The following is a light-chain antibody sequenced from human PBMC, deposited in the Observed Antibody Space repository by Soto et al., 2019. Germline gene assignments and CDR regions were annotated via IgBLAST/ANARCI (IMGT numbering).Light chain of an antibody. Sequence: EIVLTQSPGTLSLSPGERATLSCRASQSVSNNYLAWYQQKPGQAPRLLIYGASNRATDIPDRFSGSGSATDFTLTISRLEPEDVAVYFCQQSGSSPLTFGGGTKVEIK. CDR3: QQSGSSPLT. CDR1: QSVSNNY. CDR2: GAS. J-gene: IGKJ4*01. V-gene: IGKV3-20*01.